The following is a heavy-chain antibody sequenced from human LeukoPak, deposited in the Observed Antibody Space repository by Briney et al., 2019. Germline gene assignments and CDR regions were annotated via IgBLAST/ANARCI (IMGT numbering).Heavy chain of an antibody. CDR3: ARDYCTGGVCYAVGAFDI. CDR2: IYSGGST. V-gene: IGHV3-53*01. D-gene: IGHD2-8*02. CDR1: GFTVSSNY. Sequence: GGSLRLSCAASGFTVSSNYMNWVRQAPGKGLEWVSVIYSGGSTYYADSVKGRFTISRDNSKNTLYLQMNSLRAEDTAVYYCARDYCTGGVCYAVGAFDIWGQGTMVTVSS. J-gene: IGHJ3*02.